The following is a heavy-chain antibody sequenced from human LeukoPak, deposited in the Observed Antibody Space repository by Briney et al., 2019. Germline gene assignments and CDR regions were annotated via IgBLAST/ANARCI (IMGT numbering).Heavy chain of an antibody. CDR1: GGSFSGYY. Sequence: PSETLSLTCAVYGGSFSGYYWSWICQPPGKGLEWIGEINHSGSTNYNPSLKSRVTISVDTSKNQFSLKLSSVTAADTAVYYCARGPEDYYESSGYYYFDYWGQGTLVTVSS. V-gene: IGHV4-34*01. CDR3: ARGPEDYYESSGYYYFDY. CDR2: INHSGST. J-gene: IGHJ4*02. D-gene: IGHD3-22*01.